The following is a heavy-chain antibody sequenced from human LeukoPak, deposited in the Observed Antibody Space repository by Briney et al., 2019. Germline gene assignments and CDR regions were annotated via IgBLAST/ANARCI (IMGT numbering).Heavy chain of an antibody. CDR1: GFTFRTYW. J-gene: IGHJ4*02. Sequence: GGSLRLSCAASGFTFRTYWMHWVRQTPGQGLVWVSRINSDGSTTNYADSVKGRFTVSRDNAQNTLYLQMSSLRAKDTAVYYCARAGNYYFEYWGQGALVTVSS. V-gene: IGHV3-74*01. CDR3: ARAGNYYFEY. D-gene: IGHD3-10*01. CDR2: INSDGSTT.